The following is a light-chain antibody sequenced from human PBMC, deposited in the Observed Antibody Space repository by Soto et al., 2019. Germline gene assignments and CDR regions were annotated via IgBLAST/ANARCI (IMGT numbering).Light chain of an antibody. CDR2: ATS. CDR3: QQTYSTLWT. J-gene: IGKJ1*01. Sequence: DIQMTQSPSSLSASVGDRVTITCRASQSISSYLNWYQQKPGKAPKLLIYATSSLQGGVPSRFSGSGSGTDFTLTISSLQPDDFATYYCQQTYSTLWTFGQGTKVEIK. CDR1: QSISSY. V-gene: IGKV1-39*01.